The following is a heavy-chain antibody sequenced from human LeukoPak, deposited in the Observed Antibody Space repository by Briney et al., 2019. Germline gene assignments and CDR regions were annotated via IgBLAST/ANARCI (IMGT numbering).Heavy chain of an antibody. J-gene: IGHJ4*02. Sequence: ASVKVSCKASGYTFTSYYMHWVRQAPGQGLEWMGIINPSGNSTTYAQKFQGRVTMTRDTSTSTLYMELSSLKSEDTAVYYCAADSPAAGDYWGQGTLVTVSS. V-gene: IGHV1-46*01. CDR1: GYTFTSYY. D-gene: IGHD6-13*01. CDR3: AADSPAAGDY. CDR2: INPSGNST.